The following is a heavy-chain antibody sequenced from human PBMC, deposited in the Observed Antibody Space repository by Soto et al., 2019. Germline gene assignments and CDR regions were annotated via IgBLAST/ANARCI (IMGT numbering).Heavy chain of an antibody. CDR3: ARYPGRITMVRGVIIEGGNFDY. J-gene: IGHJ4*02. Sequence: SETLSLTCTVSGGSISSGGYYWSWIRQHPGKGLEWIGYIYYSGSTYYNPSLKSRVTISVDTSKNQFSLKLSSVTAADTAVYYCARYPGRITMVRGVIIEGGNFDYWGQGTLVTVSS. V-gene: IGHV4-31*03. D-gene: IGHD3-10*01. CDR1: GGSISSGGYY. CDR2: IYYSGST.